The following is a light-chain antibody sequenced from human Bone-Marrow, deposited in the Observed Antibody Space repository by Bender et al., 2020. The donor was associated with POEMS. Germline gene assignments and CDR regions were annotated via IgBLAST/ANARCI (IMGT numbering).Light chain of an antibody. J-gene: IGLJ2*01. CDR2: DVI. Sequence: QSALTQPASVSGSPGQSITISCTGSSSDVGVYEYVSWYQQHPGKAPKLIIFDVINRPSGVSDRFSAFKSANTASLTISGLQAEDEADYYCCSYTRSDTALFGGGTKLTVL. CDR3: CSYTRSDTAL. V-gene: IGLV2-14*03. CDR1: SSDVGVYEY.